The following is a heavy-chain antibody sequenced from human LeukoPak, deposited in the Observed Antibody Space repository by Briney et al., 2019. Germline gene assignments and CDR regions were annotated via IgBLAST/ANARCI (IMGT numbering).Heavy chain of an antibody. CDR2: ISAYNGNT. CDR3: ARSYGVTVTTLNFDY. Sequence: ASVKVSCKASGYTFTSYGISWVRQAPGQGLEWMGWISAYNGNTNYAQKLQGRVTMTTDTSTSTAYMDLRSLRSYDTAVYYCARSYGVTVTTLNFDYWGQGTLVTVSS. V-gene: IGHV1-18*01. J-gene: IGHJ4*02. CDR1: GYTFTSYG. D-gene: IGHD4-17*01.